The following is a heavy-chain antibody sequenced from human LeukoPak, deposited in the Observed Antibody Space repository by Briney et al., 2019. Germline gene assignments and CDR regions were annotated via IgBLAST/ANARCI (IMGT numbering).Heavy chain of an antibody. V-gene: IGHV4-30-4*07. CDR3: ASDRIEVDAFDI. Sequence: PSETLSLTCAVSGGSISSGGYSWSWIRQPPGKGLEWIGYIYYSGSTYYNPSLKSRVTISVDTSKNQFSLKLSSVTAADTAVYYCASDRIEVDAFDIWGQGTMVTVSS. J-gene: IGHJ3*02. CDR2: IYYSGST. D-gene: IGHD2-15*01. CDR1: GGSISSGGYS.